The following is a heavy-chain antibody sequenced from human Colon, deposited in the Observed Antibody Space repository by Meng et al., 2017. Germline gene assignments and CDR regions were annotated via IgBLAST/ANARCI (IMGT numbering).Heavy chain of an antibody. V-gene: IGHV3-49*04. CDR2: IRNKAYGATT. J-gene: IGHJ4*02. Sequence: GESLKIPCTAPGFDFDDYAVGWVRQAPGKGLEWVGFIRNKAYGATTEYAASVRGRFTISRDDSKSIAYLQMNSLATEDTAVYYCTKFTYVRGSYYALGCSTIYWGQGTLVTVSS. CDR1: GFDFDDYA. D-gene: IGHD3-16*01. CDR3: TKFTYVRGSYYALGCSTIY.